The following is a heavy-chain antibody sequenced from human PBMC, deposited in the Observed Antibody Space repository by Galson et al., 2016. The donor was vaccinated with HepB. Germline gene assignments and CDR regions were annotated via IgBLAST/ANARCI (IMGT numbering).Heavy chain of an antibody. V-gene: IGHV3-53*01. CDR3: ASLRFKGFDL. J-gene: IGHJ2*01. Sequence: SLRLSCAASGFTVSSSYMSWVRQAPGKGLEWVSVLSSGGSTYYADSVKGRFTISRDNSKNTLYLQMNSLRAEDTAVYYCASLRFKGFDLWGRGTLVTVSS. CDR1: GFTVSSSY. D-gene: IGHD3-3*01. CDR2: LSSGGST.